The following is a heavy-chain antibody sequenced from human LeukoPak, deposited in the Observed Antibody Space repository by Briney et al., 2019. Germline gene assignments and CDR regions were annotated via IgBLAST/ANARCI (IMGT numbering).Heavy chain of an antibody. CDR3: ARSMSGAVAGTRDTNWFDP. CDR2: ISSSSSYI. D-gene: IGHD6-19*01. CDR1: GFTFSRYW. V-gene: IGHV3-21*01. J-gene: IGHJ5*02. Sequence: PGGSLRLSCAASGFTFSRYWMHWVRQAPGKGLEWVSSISSSSSYIYYADSVKGRFTISRDNAKNSLYLQMNSLRAEDTAVYYCARSMSGAVAGTRDTNWFDPWGQGTLVTVSS.